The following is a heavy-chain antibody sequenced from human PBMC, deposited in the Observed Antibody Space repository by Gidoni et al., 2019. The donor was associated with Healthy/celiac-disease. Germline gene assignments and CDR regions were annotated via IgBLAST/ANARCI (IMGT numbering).Heavy chain of an antibody. CDR1: GFTFSSYA. Sequence: EVQLLESGGGLVQPGGSLRLSCAASGFTFSSYAMSWVRQAPGKGLEWVSAISGSGGSTYYADSVKGRFTISRDNSKNTLYLQMNSLRAEDTAVYYCAKDCTYYYGSGSCYGMDVWGQGTTVTVSS. CDR2: ISGSGGST. CDR3: AKDCTYYYGSGSCYGMDV. D-gene: IGHD3-10*01. J-gene: IGHJ6*02. V-gene: IGHV3-23*01.